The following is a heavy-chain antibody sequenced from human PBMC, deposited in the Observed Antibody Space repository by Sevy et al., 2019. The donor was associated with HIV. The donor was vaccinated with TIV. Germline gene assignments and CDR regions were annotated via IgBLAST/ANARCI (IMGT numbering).Heavy chain of an antibody. V-gene: IGHV3-7*01. CDR2: VKEDGSEK. CDR1: GFTFSSYW. D-gene: IGHD5-18*01. J-gene: IGHJ4*02. Sequence: GGSLRLSCAASGFTFSSYWMSWVRPAPDKGLEWVATVKEDGSEKSYVDSVKGRFTISRDNAKNSLYLQMNSLRVDDTALYYCVREGLGGFSYSLDCWGQGTLVTVSS. CDR3: VREGLGGFSYSLDC.